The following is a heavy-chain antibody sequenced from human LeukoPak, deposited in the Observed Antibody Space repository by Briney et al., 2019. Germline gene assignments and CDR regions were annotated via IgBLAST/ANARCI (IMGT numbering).Heavy chain of an antibody. V-gene: IGHV3-53*01. Sequence: GGSLRLSCAASGFSVSTNYMSWVRQAPGKGLEWVSIIYSGGSTFYADSVKGRFTISRDNSKNTLYLQMNSLRAEDTAVYYCARGGSYLSAFDIWGQGTMVTVSS. J-gene: IGHJ3*02. CDR1: GFSVSTNY. D-gene: IGHD1-26*01. CDR2: IYSGGST. CDR3: ARGGSYLSAFDI.